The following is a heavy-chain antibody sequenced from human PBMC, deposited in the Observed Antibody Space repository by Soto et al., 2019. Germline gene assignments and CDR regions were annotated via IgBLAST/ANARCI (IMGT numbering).Heavy chain of an antibody. V-gene: IGHV1-18*01. CDR3: ARWVFSSTSCYDDDWFDP. J-gene: IGHJ5*02. CDR1: GYTFTSYG. Sequence: QVQLVQSGAEVKKPGASVKVSCKASGYTFTSYGISWVRQAPGQGLEWMGWISAYNGNTNYAQKLQGRVTMTTDTSKRTADVELRSVRCDDTAVYYCARWVFSSTSCYDDDWFDPWGQGTLVTVSS. CDR2: ISAYNGNT. D-gene: IGHD2-2*01.